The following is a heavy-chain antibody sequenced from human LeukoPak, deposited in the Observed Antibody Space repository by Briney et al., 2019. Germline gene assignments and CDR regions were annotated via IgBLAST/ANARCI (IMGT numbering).Heavy chain of an antibody. CDR2: ISSSGRTI. Sequence: GGSLRLPCAASGFTFSDYYMSWIRQAPGKGLEWLSYISSSGRTICYADSVKGRFTISRDNAKNSLYLQMNSLRVEDTAVYYCARHYYHGSGHGGYWGQGTLVTVSS. CDR3: ARHYYHGSGHGGY. CDR1: GFTFSDYY. V-gene: IGHV3-11*01. D-gene: IGHD3-22*01. J-gene: IGHJ4*02.